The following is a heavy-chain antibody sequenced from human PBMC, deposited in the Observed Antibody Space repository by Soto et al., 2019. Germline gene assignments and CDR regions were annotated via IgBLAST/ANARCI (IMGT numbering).Heavy chain of an antibody. V-gene: IGHV3-23*01. Sequence: GSLRLSCAASGCTFSSYAMSWVRQAPGKGLEWVSAISGSGGSTYYADSVKGRFTISRDNSKNTLYLQMNSLRAEDTAVYYCAKRFSSSWSETFDYWGQGTLVTVSS. CDR1: GCTFSSYA. D-gene: IGHD6-13*01. CDR2: ISGSGGST. CDR3: AKRFSSSWSETFDY. J-gene: IGHJ4*02.